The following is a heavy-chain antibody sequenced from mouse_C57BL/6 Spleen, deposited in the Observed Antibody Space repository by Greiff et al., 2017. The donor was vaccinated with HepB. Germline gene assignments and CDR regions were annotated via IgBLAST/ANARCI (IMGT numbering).Heavy chain of an antibody. CDR3: ARLRPLRSWYFDV. V-gene: IGHV5-12*01. CDR1: GFTFSDYY. J-gene: IGHJ1*03. D-gene: IGHD1-1*01. Sequence: EVKLVESGGGLVQPGGSLKLSCAASGFTFSDYYMYWVRQTPEKRLEWVAYISNGGGSTYYPDTVKGRFTISRDNAKNTLYLQMSRLKSEDTAMYYCARLRPLRSWYFDVWGTGTTVTVSS. CDR2: ISNGGGST.